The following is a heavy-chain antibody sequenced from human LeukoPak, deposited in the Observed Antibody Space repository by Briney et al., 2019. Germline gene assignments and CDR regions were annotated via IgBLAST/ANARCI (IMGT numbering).Heavy chain of an antibody. CDR3: ARLWADYYYYMDV. V-gene: IGHV4-39*07. CDR1: GGSISSSSYY. D-gene: IGHD3-16*01. Sequence: SSETLSLTCTVSGGSISSSSYYWGWIRQPPGKGLEWIGGIYYSGSTYYNPSLKSRVTISVDTSKNQFSLKLSSVTAADTAVYYCARLWADYYYYMDVWGKGTTVTVSS. J-gene: IGHJ6*03. CDR2: IYYSGST.